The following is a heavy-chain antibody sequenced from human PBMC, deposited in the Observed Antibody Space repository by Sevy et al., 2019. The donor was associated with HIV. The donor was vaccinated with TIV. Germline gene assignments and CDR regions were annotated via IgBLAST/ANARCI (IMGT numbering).Heavy chain of an antibody. V-gene: IGHV3-30-3*01. D-gene: IGHD2-2*01. CDR2: ISYDGSNK. Sequence: GGSLRLSCAASGFTFSSYAMHWVRQAPGKGLEWVAVISYDGSNKYYAYSVKGRFTISRDNSKNTLYLQMNSLRAEDTAVYYCARESIVVVPAAVYYPYYFDYWGQGTLVTVSS. J-gene: IGHJ4*02. CDR3: ARESIVVVPAAVYYPYYFDY. CDR1: GFTFSSYA.